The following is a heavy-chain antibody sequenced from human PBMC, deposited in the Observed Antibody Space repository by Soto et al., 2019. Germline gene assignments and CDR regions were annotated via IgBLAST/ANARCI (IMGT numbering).Heavy chain of an antibody. Sequence: ASVKVSCKASGYTFTSYAMHWVRQAPGQRLEWMGWINAGNGNTKYSQKLQGRVTMTTDTSTSTAYMELRSLRSDDTAVYYCARDMPSLWFGELPLDYWGQGTLVTVSS. CDR1: GYTFTSYA. V-gene: IGHV1-3*01. D-gene: IGHD3-10*01. J-gene: IGHJ4*02. CDR3: ARDMPSLWFGELPLDY. CDR2: INAGNGNT.